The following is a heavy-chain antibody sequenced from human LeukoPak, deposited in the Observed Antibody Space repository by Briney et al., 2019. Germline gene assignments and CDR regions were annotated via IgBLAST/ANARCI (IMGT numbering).Heavy chain of an antibody. CDR3: AKEARVHGFDY. CDR2: ISWNSGSI. D-gene: IGHD1-1*01. J-gene: IGHJ4*02. Sequence: GGSLRLSCAASGFTFSGSAMHWVRQAPGKGLEWVSGISWNSGSIGYADSVKGRFTISRDNAKNSLYLQMNSLRAEDTALYYCAKEARVHGFDYWGQGTLVTVSS. V-gene: IGHV3-9*01. CDR1: GFTFSGSA.